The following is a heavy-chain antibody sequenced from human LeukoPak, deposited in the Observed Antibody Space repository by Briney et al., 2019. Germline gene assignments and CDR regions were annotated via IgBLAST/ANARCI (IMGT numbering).Heavy chain of an antibody. V-gene: IGHV4-59*08. CDR3: ARGRGYGGNYLRSFDI. CDR2: NSGST. D-gene: IGHD1-26*01. J-gene: IGHJ3*02. Sequence: SETLSLTCTVSGDSISSYFWSWIRQPPGKGLEWIGYNSGSTNYNPSLKSRVTILLDRSKNQFSLKLSSVAAADTAVYYCARGRGYGGNYLRSFDIWGQGTMVTVSS. CDR1: GDSISSYF.